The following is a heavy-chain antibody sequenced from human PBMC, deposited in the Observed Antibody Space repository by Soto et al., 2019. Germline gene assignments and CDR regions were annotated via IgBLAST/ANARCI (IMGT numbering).Heavy chain of an antibody. D-gene: IGHD6-19*01. V-gene: IGHV3-23*01. CDR2: ISGSGGST. Sequence: GGSLILSCAASGFTFSSYAMSWVRQAPGKGLEWVSGISGSGGSTYYADSVKGRFIISRDKSKNTLYLQMNSLRAEDTAVYYCARGAGYSSGWYSEYYFDYWGQGTLVTVSS. J-gene: IGHJ4*02. CDR3: ARGAGYSSGWYSEYYFDY. CDR1: GFTFSSYA.